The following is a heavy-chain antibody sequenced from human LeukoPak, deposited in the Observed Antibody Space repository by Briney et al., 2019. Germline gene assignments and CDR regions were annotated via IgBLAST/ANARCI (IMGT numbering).Heavy chain of an antibody. V-gene: IGHV3-30*02. CDR3: ARGGGYSYGSFDY. J-gene: IGHJ4*02. Sequence: GGSLRLSCTASGFTFTNYGIHWVRQAPGKGLEWVAFIQYDGGNKYYADSVKGRFTISRDNAKNTLYLQMNSLRAEDTAVYYCARGGGYSYGSFDYWGQGTLVTVSS. D-gene: IGHD5-18*01. CDR2: IQYDGGNK. CDR1: GFTFTNYG.